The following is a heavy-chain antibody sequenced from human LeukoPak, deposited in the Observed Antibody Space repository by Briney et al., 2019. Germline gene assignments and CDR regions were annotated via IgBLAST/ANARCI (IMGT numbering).Heavy chain of an antibody. V-gene: IGHV3-30-3*01. CDR1: GFAFSSSA. CDR3: ARDRDSSGWYEGFDY. D-gene: IGHD6-19*01. Sequence: GGSLRLSCAASGFAFSSSAMDWVRHAPDKGLEWVAFISYDGSNKYYADSVKGRFTISRDNSKNTLYLQMNSLRADDTAVYYCARDRDSSGWYEGFDYWGQGTLVTVSS. CDR2: ISYDGSNK. J-gene: IGHJ4*02.